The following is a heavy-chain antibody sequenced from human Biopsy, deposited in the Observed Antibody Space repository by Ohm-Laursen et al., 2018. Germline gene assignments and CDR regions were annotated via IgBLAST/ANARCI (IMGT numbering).Heavy chain of an antibody. Sequence: ASVKASCKASGNTFATYHIHWVRQAPGQGLEWMGVISPSGATTSFSQKFQGRITMTRDTSTGTVYMDLNSLGSEDTAVYYCARAGVGSDGTDSYYYGMDVWGPGTTVTVPS. J-gene: IGHJ6*02. D-gene: IGHD5-24*01. CDR2: ISPSGATT. CDR1: GNTFATYH. V-gene: IGHV1-46*01. CDR3: ARAGVGSDGTDSYYYGMDV.